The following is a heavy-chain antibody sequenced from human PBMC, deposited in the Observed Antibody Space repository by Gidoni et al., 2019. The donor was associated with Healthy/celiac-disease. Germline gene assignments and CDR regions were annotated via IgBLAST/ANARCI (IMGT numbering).Heavy chain of an antibody. Sequence: DVQLVESGGGLVQPGRSLRLSCAASGFTFDDYAMHWVRQAPGKGLEWVSGISWNSGSIGYADSVKGRFTISRDNAKNSLYLQMNSLRAEDTALYYCAKEEDSGSYPNWGQGTLVTVSS. J-gene: IGHJ4*02. CDR2: ISWNSGSI. V-gene: IGHV3-9*01. CDR3: AKEEDSGSYPN. D-gene: IGHD1-26*01. CDR1: GFTFDDYA.